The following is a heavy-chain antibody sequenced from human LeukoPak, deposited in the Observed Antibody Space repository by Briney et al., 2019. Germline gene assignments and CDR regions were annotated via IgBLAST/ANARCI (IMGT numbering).Heavy chain of an antibody. Sequence: GGSLRLSCAASGFTFSNYAITWVRQAPGKGLEWLSYIRNSCVTTNYADCVKGRFTISRDDCKNTVYLKMQGLRAEDTAVYYCARDVLNMAMPGWGRPLDCWGQGTMVTVAS. CDR1: GFTFSNYA. CDR3: ARDVLNMAMPGWGRPLDC. J-gene: IGHJ4*02. CDR2: IRNSCVTT. V-gene: IGHV3-23*01. D-gene: IGHD6-19*01.